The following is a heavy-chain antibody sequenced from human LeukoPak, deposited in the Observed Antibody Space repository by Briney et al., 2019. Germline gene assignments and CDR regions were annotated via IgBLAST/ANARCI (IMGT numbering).Heavy chain of an antibody. CDR2: IYYSGTT. CDR3: AREAMGIVATTHDY. Sequence: SETLSLTCTVSGYSISSGYYWGGTRPPPGKGLEGIGIIYYSGTTYYDPSLKSRVTISGDTSKNQFSLKLSSVTAADTAVYFCAREAMGIVATTHDYWGQGTLVTVSS. V-gene: IGHV4-38-2*02. CDR1: GYSISSGYY. J-gene: IGHJ4*02. D-gene: IGHD5-12*01.